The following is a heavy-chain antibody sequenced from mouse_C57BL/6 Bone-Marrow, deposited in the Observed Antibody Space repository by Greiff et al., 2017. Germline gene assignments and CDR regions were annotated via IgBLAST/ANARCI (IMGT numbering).Heavy chain of an antibody. CDR3: ARPGPYDYYFDY. D-gene: IGHD2-4*01. V-gene: IGHV5-4*03. Sequence: EVKLVESGGGLEKPGGSLKLSCAASGFTFSSYAMSWVRQTPEKRLEWVATISDGGSYTYYPDNVKGRFTISRDNAKNNLYLQMSHLKSEDTAMYYCARPGPYDYYFDYWGQGTTLTVSS. CDR1: GFTFSSYA. J-gene: IGHJ2*01. CDR2: ISDGGSYT.